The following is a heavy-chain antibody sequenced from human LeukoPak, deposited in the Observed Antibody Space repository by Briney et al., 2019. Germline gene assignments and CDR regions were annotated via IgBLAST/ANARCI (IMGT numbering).Heavy chain of an antibody. CDR3: AKRDLGEQLSPFDY. V-gene: IGHV3-23*01. J-gene: IGHJ4*02. CDR1: GFTFSTYA. Sequence: PGGSLRLSCAASGFTFSTYAMGWVRQAPGKGLEWVSAISGSGGSTYYADSVKGRFTISRDNSKNTLSLQINSLIAEDTAVDYCAKRDLGEQLSPFDYWGQGTLVTVSS. D-gene: IGHD6-6*01. CDR2: ISGSGGST.